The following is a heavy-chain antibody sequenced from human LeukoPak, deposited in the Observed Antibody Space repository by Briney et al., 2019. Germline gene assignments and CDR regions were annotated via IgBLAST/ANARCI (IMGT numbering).Heavy chain of an antibody. J-gene: IGHJ4*02. CDR1: GFTFSSYS. V-gene: IGHV3-21*01. D-gene: IGHD2-2*01. CDR2: ISSSSSYI. Sequence: GGSLRLSCAASGFTFSSYSMSWVRQAPGKGLEWVSSISSSSSYIYYADSVKGRFTISRDNAKNSLYLQMHSLRAEDTAVYYCARGSSSCFDYWGQGTLVTVSS. CDR3: ARGSSSCFDY.